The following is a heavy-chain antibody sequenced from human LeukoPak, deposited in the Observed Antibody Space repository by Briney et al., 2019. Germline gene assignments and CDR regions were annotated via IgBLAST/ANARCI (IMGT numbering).Heavy chain of an antibody. CDR3: ARDLTMVRGVDY. J-gene: IGHJ4*02. D-gene: IGHD3-10*01. V-gene: IGHV3-48*02. CDR1: GFTFSSYS. Sequence: GGSLRLSCAASGFTFSSYSLNWVRQAPGKGLEWVSHISSSSSTIYYGDSVKGRFTISRDNAKNSLYLQMNSLRDEDTAVYYCARDLTMVRGVDYWGQGTLVTVSS. CDR2: ISSSSSTI.